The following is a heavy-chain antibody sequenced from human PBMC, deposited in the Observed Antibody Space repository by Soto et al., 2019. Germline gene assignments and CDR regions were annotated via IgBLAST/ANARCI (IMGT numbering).Heavy chain of an antibody. V-gene: IGHV4-59*01. CDR2: IYYSGST. Sequence: QVQLQESGPGLVKPSETLSLTCTVSGGSISSYYWSWIRQPPGKGLEWIGYIYYSGSTNYNPSLKSRVTRSVDTSKNRFSLKLSSVTAADTAVYYCAREGLTGTIGLYYYYGMDVWGQGTTVTVSS. CDR1: GGSISSYY. D-gene: IGHD1-7*01. CDR3: AREGLTGTIGLYYYYGMDV. J-gene: IGHJ6*02.